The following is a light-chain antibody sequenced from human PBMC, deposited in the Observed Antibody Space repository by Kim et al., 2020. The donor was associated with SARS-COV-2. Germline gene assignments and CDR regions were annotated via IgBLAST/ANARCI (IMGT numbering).Light chain of an antibody. CDR2: DAT. CDR3: QQYTKWPPT. CDR1: QSVSSN. V-gene: IGKV3-15*01. Sequence: SVSPGEIATRSCMASQSVSSNLAGYQQKPGQAPRVLIYDATTTATGIPARFSGSGSGTEFTLTISSLQSEDFTFYYCQQYTKWPPTFGGGTKLEI. J-gene: IGKJ4*01.